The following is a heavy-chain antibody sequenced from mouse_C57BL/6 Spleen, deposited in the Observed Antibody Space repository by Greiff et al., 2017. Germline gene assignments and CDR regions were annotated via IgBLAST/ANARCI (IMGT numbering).Heavy chain of an antibody. Sequence: EVKLVESGGGLVKPGGSLKLSCAASGFTFSSYTMSWVRQTPEKRLEWVATISGGGGNTYYPDSVKGRFTISRDNAKNTLYLQMSSLRSEDTALYYCASLYSNSFADWGQGTLVTVSA. CDR1: GFTFSSYT. V-gene: IGHV5-9*01. CDR3: ASLYSNSFAD. D-gene: IGHD2-5*01. J-gene: IGHJ3*01. CDR2: ISGGGGNT.